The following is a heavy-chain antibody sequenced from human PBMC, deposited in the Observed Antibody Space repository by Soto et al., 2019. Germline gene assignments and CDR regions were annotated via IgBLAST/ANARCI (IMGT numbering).Heavy chain of an antibody. Sequence: GGSLRLSCAASGFTFSSYAMSWVRQAPGKGLEWVSAISGSGGSTYYADSVKGRFTISRDNSKNTLYLQMTSLRAEDTAVYYCAKDRTIRFLEWLNYMDVWGKGTTVTVSS. V-gene: IGHV3-23*01. CDR3: AKDRTIRFLEWLNYMDV. D-gene: IGHD3-3*01. CDR2: ISGSGGST. J-gene: IGHJ6*03. CDR1: GFTFSSYA.